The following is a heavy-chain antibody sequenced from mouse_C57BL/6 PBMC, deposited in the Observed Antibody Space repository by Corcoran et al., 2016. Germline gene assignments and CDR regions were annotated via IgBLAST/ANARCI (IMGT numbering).Heavy chain of an antibody. V-gene: IGHV14-3*01. CDR2: IDPANGNT. D-gene: IGHD1-1*01. CDR3: ARYYDGRSRYYFDY. CDR1: GFNIKNTY. J-gene: IGHJ2*01. Sequence: EVQLQQSVAGIVRRGASVKLSCTASGFNIKNTYMHWVKQRPEQGLEWIGRIDPANGNTKYAPKFQGKAPITADTPSNTAYLQLSSLTSEDTAIYYCARYYDGRSRYYFDYGGQGTTLTVSS.